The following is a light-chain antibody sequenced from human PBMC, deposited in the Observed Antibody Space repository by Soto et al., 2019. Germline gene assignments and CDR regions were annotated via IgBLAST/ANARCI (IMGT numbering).Light chain of an antibody. V-gene: IGKV3-11*01. CDR3: QQRSYWLS. J-gene: IGKJ4*01. CDR1: QSVSNS. Sequence: DIVLTQSPVTLSLSPGERATLSCRASQSVSNSLAWYQQKPGQAPRLLIYDTSNRATGIPARFSGSGSGTDFTLTISSLEPEDFAVYYCQQRSYWLSFGGGTKVEI. CDR2: DTS.